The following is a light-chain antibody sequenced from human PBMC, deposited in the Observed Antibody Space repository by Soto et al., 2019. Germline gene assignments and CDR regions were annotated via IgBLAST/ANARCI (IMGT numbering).Light chain of an antibody. CDR1: QNINIW. CDR2: KAS. Sequence: DIQMTQSPSTLSASVGDRDTITCRASQNINIWLAWYPHKPGTAPKVLIYKASTLETGVPTRFSGSGSGTEFTLTISGRQPDDFATYYCQQYNTYSRTFRQGTTLVIK. V-gene: IGKV1-5*03. J-gene: IGKJ2*01. CDR3: QQYNTYSRT.